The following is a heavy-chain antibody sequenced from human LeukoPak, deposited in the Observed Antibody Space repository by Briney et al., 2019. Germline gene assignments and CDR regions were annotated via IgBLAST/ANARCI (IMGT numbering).Heavy chain of an antibody. CDR1: GFTFDDYA. Sequence: HSGRSLRLSCAASGFTFDDYAMHWVRQAPGKGLEWVSGISWNSGSIGYADSVKGRFTISRDNSKNSLYLQMNSLRAEDTAVYYCARLRLLWFGPFDYWGQGTLVTVSS. CDR2: ISWNSGSI. D-gene: IGHD3-10*01. V-gene: IGHV3-9*01. J-gene: IGHJ4*02. CDR3: ARLRLLWFGPFDY.